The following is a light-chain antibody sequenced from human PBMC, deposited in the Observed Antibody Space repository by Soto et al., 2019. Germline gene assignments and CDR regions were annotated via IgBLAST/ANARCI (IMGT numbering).Light chain of an antibody. J-gene: IGKJ2*02. CDR1: QSITTY. CDR3: QQSYTTPCT. V-gene: IGKV1-39*01. CDR2: AAS. Sequence: DIQMTQSPSSLSASVADRVTITCRASQSITTYLNWYQQKPGRAPKLLIYAASNLQSGVPSRFSGSGSGTDFXLXIXXXXXXDFATYYCQQSYTTPCTFGQGTKLEXK.